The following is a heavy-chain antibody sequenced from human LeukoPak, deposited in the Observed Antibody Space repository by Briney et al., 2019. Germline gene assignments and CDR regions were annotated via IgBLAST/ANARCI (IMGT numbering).Heavy chain of an antibody. CDR3: AGFPIVQLERRRTPTYSAAFDY. J-gene: IGHJ4*02. CDR1: GASFSYDY. V-gene: IGHV4-59*01. CDR2: IYYSGST. D-gene: IGHD1-1*01. Sequence: SETLSLTCAVYGASFSYDYWSWIRQAPGKGLEWIGYIYYSGSTNYNPSLKSRVTISVDTSKNQFSLKLSSVTAADTAVYYCAGFPIVQLERRRTPTYSAAFDYWGQGTLVTVSS.